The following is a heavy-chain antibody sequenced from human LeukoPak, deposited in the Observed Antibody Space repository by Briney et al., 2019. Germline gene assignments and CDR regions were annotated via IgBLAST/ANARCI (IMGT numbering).Heavy chain of an antibody. D-gene: IGHD6-6*01. J-gene: IGHJ4*02. V-gene: IGHV4-4*09. CDR2: IYSSGTT. Sequence: SETLSLTCTVSGASISSDYWSWIRQPPGRRPEWIGYIYSSGTTKYNPSLQSRVTISIDTSKNQFSLKLTSMTAAVTAVYFCSRLLPSRPDFYFDYWGQGTLVTVSS. CDR1: GASISSDY. CDR3: SRLLPSRPDFYFDY.